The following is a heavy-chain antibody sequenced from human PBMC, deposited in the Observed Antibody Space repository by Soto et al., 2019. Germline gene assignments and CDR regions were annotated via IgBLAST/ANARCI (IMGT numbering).Heavy chain of an antibody. Sequence: EVQLLESGGGLVQPGGSLRLSCAASGFTFNNYAMTWVRQAPGKGLEWGSAISGGGDTTSYADSVKGRFTVSRDGSKNTLYLQMSSLRAEDTALYYCAKGRGGSGSLTPRVDFWVQGTLVTVSS. J-gene: IGHJ4*02. CDR1: GFTFNNYA. CDR3: AKGRGGSGSLTPRVDF. V-gene: IGHV3-23*01. CDR2: ISGGGDTT. D-gene: IGHD3-10*01.